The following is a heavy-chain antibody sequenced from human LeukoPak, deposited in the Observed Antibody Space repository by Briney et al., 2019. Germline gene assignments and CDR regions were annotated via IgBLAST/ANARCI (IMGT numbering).Heavy chain of an antibody. CDR2: IIPILGIT. Sequence: SVKVSCKASGGTFSSYTISWVRQAPGQGLEWMGRIIPILGITNYAQKFQGRVTITTDESTSTAYMELSSLRSEDTAVYYCAAMATTLLGLFDYWGQGTLVTVSS. CDR3: AAMATTLLGLFDY. V-gene: IGHV1-69*02. D-gene: IGHD5-24*01. CDR1: GGTFSSYT. J-gene: IGHJ4*02.